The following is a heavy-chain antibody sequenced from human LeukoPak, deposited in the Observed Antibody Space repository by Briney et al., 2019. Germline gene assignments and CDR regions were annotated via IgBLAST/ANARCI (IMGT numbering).Heavy chain of an antibody. CDR3: ATHKRDSSSRQSFDY. Sequence: GESLNLSCKGSGYSFSTYWIGWVRQMPGKGLEWMGIIYPGDSDIRYNPSFQGQVTISADKSINTAYLQWSSLKASDTAMYYCATHKRDSSSRQSFDYWGPGTLVTVSS. CDR1: GYSFSTYW. V-gene: IGHV5-51*01. D-gene: IGHD3-22*01. J-gene: IGHJ4*02. CDR2: IYPGDSDI.